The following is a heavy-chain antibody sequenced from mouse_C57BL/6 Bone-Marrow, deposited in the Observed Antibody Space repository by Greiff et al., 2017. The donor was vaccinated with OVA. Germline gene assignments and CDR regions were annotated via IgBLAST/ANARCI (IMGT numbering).Heavy chain of an antibody. Sequence: VQLQQPGTELVKPGASVKLSCKASGYTFTSYWMHWVKQRPGQGLEWIGNINPSNGGTNYNEKFKSKATLTVDKSSSTAYMQLSSLTSEDSAVYYCARQLGSYYYAMDYWGQGTSVTVSA. D-gene: IGHD1-1*01. J-gene: IGHJ4*01. CDR3: ARQLGSYYYAMDY. V-gene: IGHV1-53*01. CDR1: GYTFTSYW. CDR2: INPSNGGT.